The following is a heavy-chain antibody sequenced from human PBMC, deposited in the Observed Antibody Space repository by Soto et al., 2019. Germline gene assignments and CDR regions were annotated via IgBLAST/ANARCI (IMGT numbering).Heavy chain of an antibody. D-gene: IGHD3-10*01. CDR3: FPTRDYSDRSWSLGGIDA. Sequence: QVQLQESGPGLVKPSQTLSLTCTVSGGSISSGSYYWSWIRQLPGKGLEWIGYIYYSGSTYYNPSRKIRVIISVDTSKNQFSLKLYCVTAADTPVYYCFPTRDYSDRSWSLGGIDAWGQGITVAVSS. CDR2: IYYSGST. CDR1: GGSISSGSYY. J-gene: IGHJ6*02. V-gene: IGHV4-31*06.